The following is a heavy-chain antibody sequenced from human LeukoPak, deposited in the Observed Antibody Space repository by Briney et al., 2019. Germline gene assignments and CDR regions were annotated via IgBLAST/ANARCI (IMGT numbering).Heavy chain of an antibody. CDR2: INHSGST. Sequence: KTSETLSLTCAVYGGSFSGYYWSWIRQPPGKGLEWIGEINHSGSTNYNPSLKSRVTISVDTSKNQFSLKLSSVTAADTAVYYCARGIAAAGTYNYYYYGMDVWGQGTTVTVSS. D-gene: IGHD6-13*01. CDR1: GGSFSGYY. CDR3: ARGIAAAGTYNYYYYGMDV. V-gene: IGHV4-34*01. J-gene: IGHJ6*02.